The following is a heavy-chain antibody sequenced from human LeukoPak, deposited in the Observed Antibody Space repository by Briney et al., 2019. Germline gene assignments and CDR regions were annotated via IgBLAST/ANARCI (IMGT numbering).Heavy chain of an antibody. CDR1: GYSFTSYW. Sequence: GESLKISCQGSGYSFTSYWIGWVRQLPGKGLEWMGIIYPGDSDTRYSPSFQGQVTISADKSISTVYLQRSTLKASDTAMYYCARHPQHIVGEIDYWGQGTMVTVSS. CDR2: IYPGDSDT. D-gene: IGHD2-21*01. CDR3: ARHPQHIVGEIDY. J-gene: IGHJ4*02. V-gene: IGHV5-51*01.